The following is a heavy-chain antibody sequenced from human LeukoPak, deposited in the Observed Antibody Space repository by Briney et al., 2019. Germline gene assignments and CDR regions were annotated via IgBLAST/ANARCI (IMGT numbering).Heavy chain of an antibody. CDR2: ISWNSGSI. V-gene: IGHV3-9*01. J-gene: IGHJ4*02. CDR3: AKSPHY. Sequence: GGSLRLSCAASGFTFDDYAMHWVRQAPGKGLEWVSGISWNSGSIGYADSVKGRFTISRDNSKNTLYLQMNSLRAEDTAVYYCAKSPHYWGQGTLVTVSS. CDR1: GFTFDDYA.